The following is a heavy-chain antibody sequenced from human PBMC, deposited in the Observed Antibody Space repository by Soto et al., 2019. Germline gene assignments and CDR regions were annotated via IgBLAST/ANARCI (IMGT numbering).Heavy chain of an antibody. V-gene: IGHV3-30*18. Sequence: HGGSLRLSCAASGFTFISYGTHWVRQAPGKGLEWVAVISYDGSNKYYADSVKGRFTISRDNSKNTLYLQMNSLRAEDTAVYYCAKEGSDYDILTGSGYYGMDVWGQGTTVTVSS. CDR3: AKEGSDYDILTGSGYYGMDV. CDR2: ISYDGSNK. CDR1: GFTFISYG. J-gene: IGHJ6*02. D-gene: IGHD3-9*01.